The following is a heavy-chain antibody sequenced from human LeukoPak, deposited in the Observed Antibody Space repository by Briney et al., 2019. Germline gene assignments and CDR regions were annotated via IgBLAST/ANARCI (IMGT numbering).Heavy chain of an antibody. V-gene: IGHV1-2*02. D-gene: IGHD1-26*01. CDR2: INPNSGGT. CDR3: AREPLYSGSYNDY. CDR1: GYTFTGYY. J-gene: IGHJ4*02. Sequence: ASVKVSCKASGYTFTGYYMHWVRQAPGQGLEWMGWINPNSGGTNYAQKFQGRVTMTRDTSISTAYMELSRLRSDDTAVYYCAREPLYSGSYNDYWGQGTLVTVSS.